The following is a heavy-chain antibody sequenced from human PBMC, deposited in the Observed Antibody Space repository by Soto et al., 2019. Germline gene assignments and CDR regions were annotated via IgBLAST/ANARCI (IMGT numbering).Heavy chain of an antibody. CDR2: ISSSSSTI. CDR1: GFTFSSYS. Sequence: EVQLVESGGGLVQPGGSLRLSCAASGFTFSSYSMNWVRQAPGKGLEWVSYISSSSSTIYYADSVKGRFTISRDNAKNALYLQMNSLRADDTAVYYCAREKEYYDFWSGTDYYYYYMDVWGKGTTVTVSS. CDR3: AREKEYYDFWSGTDYYYYYMDV. V-gene: IGHV3-48*01. D-gene: IGHD3-3*01. J-gene: IGHJ6*03.